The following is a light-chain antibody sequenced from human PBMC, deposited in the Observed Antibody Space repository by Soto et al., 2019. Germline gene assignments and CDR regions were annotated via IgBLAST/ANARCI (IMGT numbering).Light chain of an antibody. CDR2: FGS. Sequence: EIVMTQSPLTLPVTPGEPASISCRSSQSLLYNNTYNYLDWYVQKPGQSPQLLIYFGSNRAPGVPDRFSGSGSGTEFTLTISSLQPDDFAIYYCQQYINYPWTFGQGTKVDI. J-gene: IGKJ1*01. V-gene: IGKV2-28*01. CDR1: QSLLYNNTYNY. CDR3: QQYINYPWT.